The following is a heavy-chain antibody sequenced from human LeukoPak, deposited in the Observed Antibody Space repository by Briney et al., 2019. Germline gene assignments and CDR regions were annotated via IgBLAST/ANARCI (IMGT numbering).Heavy chain of an antibody. D-gene: IGHD6-19*01. V-gene: IGHV3-30*03. CDR3: ARGWEQWRGYAFDI. CDR1: GFTFSNNW. J-gene: IGHJ3*02. Sequence: GGSLRLSCAASGFTFSNNWMTWVRQAPGKGLEWVAVISDDGTRKYYADSVQGRFTISRDNSKNTLYLQMNSLRAEDMAVYYCARGWEQWRGYAFDIWGQGTMVTVSS. CDR2: ISDDGTRK.